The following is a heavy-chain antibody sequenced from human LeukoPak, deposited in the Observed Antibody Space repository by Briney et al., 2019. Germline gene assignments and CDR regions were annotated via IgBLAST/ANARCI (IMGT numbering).Heavy chain of an antibody. V-gene: IGHV4-59*01. CDR1: GGSITGYY. CDR2: IYYSGST. D-gene: IGHD2-15*01. J-gene: IGHJ4*02. Sequence: SETLSLTCTVSGGSITGYYWSWIRQPPRKGLQWIGYIYYSGSTYYNPSLKSRVTISVDTSKNQFSLKLSSVTAADTAVYYCARVSGYCSGGACYSRRHFDHWGQGTLVTVSS. CDR3: ARVSGYCSGGACYSRRHFDH.